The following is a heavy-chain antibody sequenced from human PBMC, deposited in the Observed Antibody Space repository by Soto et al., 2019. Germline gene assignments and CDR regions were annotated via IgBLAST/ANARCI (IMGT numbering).Heavy chain of an antibody. J-gene: IGHJ5*02. CDR1: GDSISNSRFY. D-gene: IGHD6-13*01. CDR2: IYHTGNA. V-gene: IGHV4-39*07. Sequence: SETLSLTCSVSGDSISNSRFYWAWIRQPPGEGLEWIGSIYHTGNAYYNPSLKSRVTISVDTSKNQFSLKLSSVTAADTAVYYCARESSSYNWFDPWGQGTLVTVSS. CDR3: ARESSSYNWFDP.